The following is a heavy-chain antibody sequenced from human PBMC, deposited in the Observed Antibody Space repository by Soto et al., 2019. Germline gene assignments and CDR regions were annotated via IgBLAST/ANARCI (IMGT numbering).Heavy chain of an antibody. Sequence: SETLSLTCTVSGGSISSSSFYWGWIRQPPGKWLEWIGSIYYSGSTYYNPSLKSRVTISVDTSKNQFSLNLSSVTAADTAVYFCARRSSSSWFFDYWGQGTLVTVSS. CDR3: ARRSSSSWFFDY. V-gene: IGHV4-39*01. J-gene: IGHJ4*02. CDR2: IYYSGST. CDR1: GGSISSSSFY. D-gene: IGHD6-13*01.